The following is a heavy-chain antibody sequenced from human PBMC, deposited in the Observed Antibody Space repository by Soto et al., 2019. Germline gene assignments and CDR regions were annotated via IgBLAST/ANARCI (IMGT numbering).Heavy chain of an antibody. V-gene: IGHV3-23*01. D-gene: IGHD3-9*01. Sequence: PGGARRLFCAASGFTFTTYGMSWVRQAPGKGLEWVSAISGSGGSTYYADSVKGRFTISRDNSKNTLYLQMNSLRAEDTAVYYCAKGLLEALAGYSFDYWGQGTLVHVSP. CDR1: GFTFTTYG. J-gene: IGHJ4*02. CDR3: AKGLLEALAGYSFDY. CDR2: ISGSGGST.